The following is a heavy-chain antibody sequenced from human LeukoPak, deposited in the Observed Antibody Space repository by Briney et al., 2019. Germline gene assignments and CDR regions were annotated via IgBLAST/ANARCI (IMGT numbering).Heavy chain of an antibody. J-gene: IGHJ4*02. Sequence: SETLSLTCAVSGYSISSGYYWGWIRQPPGKGLEWIGSIYHSGSTYYNPSLKSRVTISVDTSENQFSLKLSSVTAADTAVYYCARQVVVVPAAINYWGQGTLVTVSS. V-gene: IGHV4-38-2*01. CDR3: ARQVVVVPAAINY. CDR1: GYSISSGYY. D-gene: IGHD2-2*01. CDR2: IYHSGST.